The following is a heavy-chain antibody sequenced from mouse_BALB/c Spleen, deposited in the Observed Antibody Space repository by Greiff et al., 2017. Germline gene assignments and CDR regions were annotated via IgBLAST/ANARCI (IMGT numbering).Heavy chain of an antibody. CDR1: GYTFTDYN. V-gene: IGHV1-18*01. Sequence: EVQLQQSGPELVKPGASVKIPCTASGYTFTDYNMDWVKQSHGKSLEWIGDINPNNGGTIYNQKFKGKATLTVDKSSSTAYMELRSLTSEDTAVYYCPRRGDGSRFYAMDYWGQGTSVTVSS. CDR3: PRRGDGSRFYAMDY. J-gene: IGHJ4*01. D-gene: IGHD1-1*01. CDR2: INPNNGGT.